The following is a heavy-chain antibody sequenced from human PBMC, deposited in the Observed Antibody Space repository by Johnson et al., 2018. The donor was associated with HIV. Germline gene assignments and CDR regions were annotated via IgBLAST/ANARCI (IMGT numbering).Heavy chain of an antibody. CDR2: ISYDGSYR. V-gene: IGHV3-30*18. CDR1: GFTFSSCG. Sequence: QVQLVESGGGVVQPGRSLRLSCAASGFTFSSCGMHWVRQAPGKGLEWVAVISYDGSYRYYADSVKGRFTISRDNSKNTLYLQMNSLRAEDTAVYYCAKDTPWAAAGRGAFDIWGQGTMVTVSS. J-gene: IGHJ3*02. CDR3: AKDTPWAAAGRGAFDI. D-gene: IGHD6-13*01.